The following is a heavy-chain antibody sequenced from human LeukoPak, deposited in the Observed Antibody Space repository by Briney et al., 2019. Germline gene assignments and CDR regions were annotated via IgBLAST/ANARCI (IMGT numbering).Heavy chain of an antibody. CDR2: ITSSSSTI. CDR3: ARSNAHFDY. D-gene: IGHD4-4*01. J-gene: IGHJ4*02. V-gene: IGHV3-48*01. Sequence: GGSLRLSCADSGITFSSYSMNWVRQAPGKGLEWVSYITSSSSTIYYADSVKGRFTISRDNAKNSLYLQMNSLRTEDTAVYYCARSNAHFDYWGQGTLVTISS. CDR1: GITFSSYS.